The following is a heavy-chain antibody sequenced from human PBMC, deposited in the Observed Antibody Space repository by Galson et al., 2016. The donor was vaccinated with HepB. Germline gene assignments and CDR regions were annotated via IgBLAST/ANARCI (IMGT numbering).Heavy chain of an antibody. D-gene: IGHD1-1*01. J-gene: IGHJ4*02. V-gene: IGHV3-53*01. Sequence: SLRLSCAASGFTVSSNYMNWVRQPPGKGLKWVSFIHSGGGAYYTHSVKGRSTISTDNSKNTLYLQMNSLRAEDTAIYYCARGGPHNNYFDYWGQGTLVTVSS. CDR2: IHSGGGA. CDR1: GFTVSSNY. CDR3: ARGGPHNNYFDY.